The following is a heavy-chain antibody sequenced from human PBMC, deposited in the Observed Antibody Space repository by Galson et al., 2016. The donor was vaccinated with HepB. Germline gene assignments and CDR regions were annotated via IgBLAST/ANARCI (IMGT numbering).Heavy chain of an antibody. CDR1: GFTFSNYW. J-gene: IGHJ4*02. Sequence: SLRLSCAASGFTFSNYWMHWVRQAPGKGLVWVSRINDDGTNTNYADSAKGRFTISRDNAKNTLYLQMNSLRADDTAVYYCARWSSGLSWGQGTLVTVSS. CDR2: INDDGTNT. D-gene: IGHD6-19*01. CDR3: ARWSSGLS. V-gene: IGHV3-74*01.